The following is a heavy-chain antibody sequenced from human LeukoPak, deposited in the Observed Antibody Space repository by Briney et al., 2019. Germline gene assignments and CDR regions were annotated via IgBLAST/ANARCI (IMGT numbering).Heavy chain of an antibody. V-gene: IGHV4-34*01. CDR2: INHSGST. CDR3: ARRLLGYCSGGSCYSGYFQH. CDR1: GGSFSGYY. J-gene: IGHJ1*01. D-gene: IGHD2-15*01. Sequence: SGTLSLTCAVYGGSFSGYYWSWIRQPPGKGLEWIGEINHSGSTNSNPSLKSRVTISVDTSKNQFSLKLSSVTAADTAVYYCARRLLGYCSGGSCYSGYFQHWGQGTLVTVSS.